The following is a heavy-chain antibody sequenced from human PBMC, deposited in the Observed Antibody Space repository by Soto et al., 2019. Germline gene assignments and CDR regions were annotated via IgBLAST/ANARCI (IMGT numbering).Heavy chain of an antibody. J-gene: IGHJ5*01. CDR3: ARPVSLLQPIDS. Sequence: PGGSLKISCQTPGYTFPNYWIGGVRQMPGGGLEWLGFIFPRDFDVRYSPSFQGQVPISPGSPPAPALLQWRPLEASDSSLYFCARPVSLLQPIDSWGQGTPVTVSS. D-gene: IGHD4-4*01. CDR1: GYTFPNYW. V-gene: IGHV5-51*01. CDR2: IFPRDFDV.